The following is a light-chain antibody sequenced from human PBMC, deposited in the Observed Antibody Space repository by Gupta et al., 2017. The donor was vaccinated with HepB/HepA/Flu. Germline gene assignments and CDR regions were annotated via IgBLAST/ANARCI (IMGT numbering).Light chain of an antibody. CDR1: SSHIGSNT. CDR3: AAWDDSLNGLV. CDR2: RNN. J-gene: IGLJ2*01. V-gene: IGLV1-44*01. Sequence: QSALPHPPPASGTPAQRVTLSCSGSSSHIGSNTVNWYQQLPGTAPKLLIYRNNQRPSGVPDRFSGSKSGTSASLAISGLQSEDEADYYCAAWDDSLNGLVFGGGTKLTVL.